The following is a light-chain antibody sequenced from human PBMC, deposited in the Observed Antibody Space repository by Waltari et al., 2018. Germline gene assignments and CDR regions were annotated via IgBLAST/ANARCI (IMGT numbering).Light chain of an antibody. Sequence: QSALTQPASVSGSPGQSITISCSGTDSDVGAYDFVSWYQQHPGKAPHLIIYKVSNRPSGFSNRFSASKSGNTASLTISGLQAEDEADYYCSSYTTSSAPGVFGTGTRVTVL. CDR1: DSDVGAYDF. V-gene: IGLV2-14*01. J-gene: IGLJ1*01. CDR2: KVS. CDR3: SSYTTSSAPGV.